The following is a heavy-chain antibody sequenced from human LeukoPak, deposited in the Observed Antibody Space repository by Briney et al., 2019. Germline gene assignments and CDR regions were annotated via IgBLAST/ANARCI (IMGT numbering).Heavy chain of an antibody. V-gene: IGHV3-30*02. Sequence: PGGSLRLSCAASGFTFSSYGMHWVRQAPGKGLEWVAFIRYDGSNKYYADSVKGRFTISRGNSKNTLYLQMNSLRAEDTAVYYCAKDWGHCSSTSCTDPWGQGTLVTVSS. D-gene: IGHD2-2*01. CDR2: IRYDGSNK. J-gene: IGHJ5*02. CDR3: AKDWGHCSSTSCTDP. CDR1: GFTFSSYG.